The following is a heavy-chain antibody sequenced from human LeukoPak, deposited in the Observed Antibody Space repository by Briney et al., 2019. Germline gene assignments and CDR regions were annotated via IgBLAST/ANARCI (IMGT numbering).Heavy chain of an antibody. Sequence: PGGSLRLSCEGSGFSFSSYWMTWVRQLPGKGPEWVANIRQDESERYFADSVKGRFTISRDNAKNSLYLQMNSLRAEDTAVYYCARETDSTLFDYWGQGTLVTVSS. J-gene: IGHJ4*02. CDR2: IRQDESER. CDR3: ARETDSTLFDY. D-gene: IGHD2-2*01. V-gene: IGHV3-7*01. CDR1: GFSFSSYW.